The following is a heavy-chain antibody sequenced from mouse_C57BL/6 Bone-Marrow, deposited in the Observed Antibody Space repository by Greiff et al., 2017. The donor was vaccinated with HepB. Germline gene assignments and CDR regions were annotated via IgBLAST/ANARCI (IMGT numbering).Heavy chain of an antibody. D-gene: IGHD1-1*01. CDR1: GYTFTSYW. J-gene: IGHJ1*03. V-gene: IGHV1-72*01. Sequence: QVQLQQPGTELVKPGASVKLSCKASGYTFTSYWMHWVKQRPGRGLEWIGRIDPNSGGTKYNEKFKSKATLTVDKPSSTAYMQLSSLTSEDSAVYYCARYPSRAYGSSYWYFDVWGTGTTVTVSS. CDR3: ARYPSRAYGSSYWYFDV. CDR2: IDPNSGGT.